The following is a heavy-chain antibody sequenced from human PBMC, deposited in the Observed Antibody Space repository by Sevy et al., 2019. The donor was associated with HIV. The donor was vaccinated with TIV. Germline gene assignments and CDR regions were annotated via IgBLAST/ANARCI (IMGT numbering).Heavy chain of an antibody. CDR1: GFTVSSNY. D-gene: IGHD2-2*02. Sequence: GGSLRLSCAASGFTVSSNYMSWVRQAPGKGLEWVSVIYSRGSTYYADSVKGRFTISRDNSKNTLYLQMNSLRAEDTAVYYCARGKLLLYSAYFDYWGQGTLVTVSS. J-gene: IGHJ4*02. CDR2: IYSRGST. V-gene: IGHV3-53*01. CDR3: ARGKLLLYSAYFDY.